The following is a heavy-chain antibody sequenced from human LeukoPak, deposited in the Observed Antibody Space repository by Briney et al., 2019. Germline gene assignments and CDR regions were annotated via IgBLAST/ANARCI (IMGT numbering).Heavy chain of an antibody. V-gene: IGHV1-2*06. CDR3: ALITGGYYYSYFDY. Sequence: ASVKVSCKASGYTFTGYYMHWVRQAPGQGLEWMGRINPNSGGTNYAQKLQGRVTMTRDTSISTAYMELSRLRSDDTAVYYCALITGGYYYSYFDYWGQGTLVTVSS. CDR2: INPNSGGT. CDR1: GYTFTGYY. D-gene: IGHD3-22*01. J-gene: IGHJ4*02.